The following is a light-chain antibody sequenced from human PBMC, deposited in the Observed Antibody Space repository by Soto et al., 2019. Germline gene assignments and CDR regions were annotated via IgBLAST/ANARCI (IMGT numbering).Light chain of an antibody. J-gene: IGLJ2*01. Sequence: QSVLTQPASVSGSPGQSITISCTGTSSDIGSYDLVSWYQQHPGKAPKLLISEASKRPSGVSHRFSGSKSGNTASLTIYGLQAEYEADYYCCSFAGPASVVFGGGTKLTVL. CDR3: CSFAGPASVV. CDR2: EAS. CDR1: SSDIGSYDL. V-gene: IGLV2-23*01.